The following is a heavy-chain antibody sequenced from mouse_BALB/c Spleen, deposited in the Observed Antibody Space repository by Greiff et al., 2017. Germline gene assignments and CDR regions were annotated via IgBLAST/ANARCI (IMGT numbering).Heavy chain of an antibody. Sequence: EVQGVESGGGLVQPGGSRKLSCAASGFTFSSFGMHWVRQAPEKGLEWVAYISSGSSTIYYADTVKGRFTISRDNPKNTLFLQMTSLRSEDTAMYYCAREVRRHYAMDYWGQGTSVTVSS. J-gene: IGHJ4*01. V-gene: IGHV5-17*02. CDR2: ISSGSSTI. CDR3: AREVRRHYAMDY. CDR1: GFTFSSFG. D-gene: IGHD2-14*01.